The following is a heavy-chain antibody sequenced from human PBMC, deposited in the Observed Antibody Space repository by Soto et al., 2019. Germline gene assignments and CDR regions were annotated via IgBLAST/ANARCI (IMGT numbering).Heavy chain of an antibody. Sequence: GASVKVSCKASGGTFSSYAISWVRQAPGQGLEWMGGIIPIFGAANYAQKFQGRVTITADESTSTAYMELSSLRSEDTAVYYCARAVDTAMVGRGYYYYGMEVWGQGTTVTVSS. CDR1: GGTFSSYA. CDR3: ARAVDTAMVGRGYYYYGMEV. J-gene: IGHJ6*02. CDR2: IIPIFGAA. V-gene: IGHV1-69*13. D-gene: IGHD5-18*01.